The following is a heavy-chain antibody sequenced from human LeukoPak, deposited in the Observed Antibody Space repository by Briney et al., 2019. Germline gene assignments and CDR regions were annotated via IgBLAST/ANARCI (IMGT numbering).Heavy chain of an antibody. J-gene: IGHJ4*02. CDR1: GFTFSSFG. V-gene: IGHV3-33*01. CDR3: ARDRYSSMWSVFEY. D-gene: IGHD6-13*01. CDR2: IWYDGSTK. Sequence: PGGSLRLSCAASGFTFSSFGMHWVRQSPGKGLEWVAVIWYDGSTKVYAHSVKGRFTISRDNSRNTLYLQVNSLRAEDTAVYYCARDRYSSMWSVFEYWGQGALVTVSS.